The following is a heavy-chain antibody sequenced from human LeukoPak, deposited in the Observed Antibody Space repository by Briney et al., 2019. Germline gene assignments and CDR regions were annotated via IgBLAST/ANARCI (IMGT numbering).Heavy chain of an antibody. Sequence: GESLKISCKGSGYSFTSCWIGWVRQMTGKGLEWMGIIYPGDSDTRYSPSFQGQVTISADKSISTAYLQWSSLKAPDTAMYYCARQGEYSYGQFDYWGQGTLVTVSS. J-gene: IGHJ4*02. CDR3: ARQGEYSYGQFDY. CDR2: IYPGDSDT. D-gene: IGHD5-18*01. CDR1: GYSFTSCW. V-gene: IGHV5-51*01.